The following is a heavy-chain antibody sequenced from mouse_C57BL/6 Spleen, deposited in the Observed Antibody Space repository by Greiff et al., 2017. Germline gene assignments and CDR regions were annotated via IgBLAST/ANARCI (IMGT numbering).Heavy chain of an antibody. CDR2: ISYDGSN. V-gene: IGHV3-6*01. CDR3: AREGYDGSFYAMDY. Sequence: DVQLQESGPGLVKPSQSLSLTCSVTGYSITSGYYWNWIRQFPGNKLEWMGYISYDGSNNYNPSLKNRISITRDTSKNQFFLKLNSVTTEDTATYYCAREGYDGSFYAMDYWGQGTSVTVSS. J-gene: IGHJ4*01. D-gene: IGHD2-3*01. CDR1: GYSITSGYY.